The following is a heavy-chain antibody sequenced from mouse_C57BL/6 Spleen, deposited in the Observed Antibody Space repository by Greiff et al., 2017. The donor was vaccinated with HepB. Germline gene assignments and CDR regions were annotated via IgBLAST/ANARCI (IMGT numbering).Heavy chain of an antibody. V-gene: IGHV5-15*04. CDR2: ISNLAYSI. D-gene: IGHD3-2*02. CDR1: GFTFSDYG. J-gene: IGHJ4*01. CDR3: ARRGSSGYDYAMDY. Sequence: EVKLVESGGGLVQPGGSLKLSCAASGFTFSDYGMAWVRQAPRKGPEWVAFISNLAYSIYYADTVTGRFTISGETAKNTLYLEMSSLRSEDTAMYYCARRGSSGYDYAMDYWGQGTSVTVSS.